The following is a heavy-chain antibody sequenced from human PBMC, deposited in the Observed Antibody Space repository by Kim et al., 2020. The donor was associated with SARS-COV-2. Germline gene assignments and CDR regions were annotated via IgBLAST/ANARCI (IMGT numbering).Heavy chain of an antibody. D-gene: IGHD3-10*01. J-gene: IGHJ6*02. CDR3: ARDRGGMDV. V-gene: IGHV3-33*01. CDR2: IWYDGSNK. CDR1: GFTFSSYG. Sequence: GGSLRLSCAASGFTFSSYGMHWVRQTPGKGLEWVAVIWYDGSNKYYADSVKGRFTISRDNSKNTLYLQMNSLRAEDTAVYYCARDRGGMDVWGQGTTVTVSS.